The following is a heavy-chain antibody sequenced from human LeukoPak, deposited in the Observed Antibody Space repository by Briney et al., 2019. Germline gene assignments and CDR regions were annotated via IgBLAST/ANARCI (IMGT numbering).Heavy chain of an antibody. D-gene: IGHD3-10*01. CDR2: INHSGST. CDR1: GGSFSGYY. Sequence: PSETLSLTCAVYGGSFSGYYWSWIRQPPGKGLEWIGEINHSGSTNYNPSLKSRVTISVDTSKNQFSLRLSSVTAADTAVYYCARGLSITMVRGVIDYFDYWGQGTLVTVSS. J-gene: IGHJ4*02. CDR3: ARGLSITMVRGVIDYFDY. V-gene: IGHV4-34*01.